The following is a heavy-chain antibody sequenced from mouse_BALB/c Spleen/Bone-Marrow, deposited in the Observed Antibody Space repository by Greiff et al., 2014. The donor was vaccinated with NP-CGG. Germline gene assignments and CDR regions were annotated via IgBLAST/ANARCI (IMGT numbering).Heavy chain of an antibody. Sequence: QVQLQQPGAELVKPGASVKMSCKASGYTFTSYWMHWVKQRPGQGLEWIGAIDPSDNYTHYNQEFKGKATLTVDTSSSTAYTQLSSLTSEDSAVFYCTNLGTYWGQGTLVTVSA. V-gene: IGHV1S127*01. CDR2: IDPSDNYT. J-gene: IGHJ3*01. CDR1: GYTFTSYW. CDR3: TNLGTY. D-gene: IGHD2-14*01.